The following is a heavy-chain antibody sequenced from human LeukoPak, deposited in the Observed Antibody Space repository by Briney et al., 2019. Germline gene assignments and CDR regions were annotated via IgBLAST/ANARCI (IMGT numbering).Heavy chain of an antibody. J-gene: IGHJ4*02. Sequence: GGSLRLSCAASGFTFSTYAMSWVRQAPGKGLEWVSGISGSGGTTYYPDSVKGRFTISRDNSKNTLYLQMNSLRDEDTAVYYCARARGFFDYWGQGTLVTVSS. CDR3: ARARGFFDY. CDR2: ISGSGGTT. CDR1: GFTFSTYA. D-gene: IGHD3-16*01. V-gene: IGHV3-23*01.